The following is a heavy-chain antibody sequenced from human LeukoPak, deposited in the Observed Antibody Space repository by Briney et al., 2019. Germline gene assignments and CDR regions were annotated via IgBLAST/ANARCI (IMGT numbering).Heavy chain of an antibody. CDR2: INPNSGGT. J-gene: IGHJ4*02. V-gene: IGHV1-2*02. CDR3: ARESGYHFDY. D-gene: IGHD5-18*01. Sequence: ASVKVSRKASGYTFTAYYIHWVRQAPGQGLEWMGWINPNSGGTHYAQRFQGRVTMTGDTSITTAYMELSSLRSDDTAVFYCARESGYHFDYWGQGTLVTVSS. CDR1: GYTFTAYY.